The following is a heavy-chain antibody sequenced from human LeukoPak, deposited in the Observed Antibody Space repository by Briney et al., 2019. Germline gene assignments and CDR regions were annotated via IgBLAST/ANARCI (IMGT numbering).Heavy chain of an antibody. CDR2: ISGSGGST. J-gene: IGHJ4*02. CDR3: AKDGGGAYDFWSGYYFDY. Sequence: GSLRLSCAASGFTFSSYAMSWVRQAPGKGLEWVSAISGSGGSTYYADSVKGRFTISRDNSKNTLYLQMNSLRAEDTAVYYCAKDGGGAYDFWSGYYFDYWGQGTLVTVSS. D-gene: IGHD3-3*01. CDR1: GFTFSSYA. V-gene: IGHV3-23*01.